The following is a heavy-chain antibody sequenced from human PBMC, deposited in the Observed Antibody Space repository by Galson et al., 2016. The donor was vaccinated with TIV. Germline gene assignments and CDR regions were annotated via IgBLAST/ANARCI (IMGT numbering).Heavy chain of an antibody. Sequence: SLRLSCAASGFTFSSYWMSWVRQAPGKGLEWVANIKQDGSEKYYVDSVKGRFTISRDNAKNSLFLQMNSLRAEDTAVYYCARDRMWEEVLGAFNIWGQGTMVTVSS. V-gene: IGHV3-7*01. J-gene: IGHJ3*02. CDR1: GFTFSSYW. CDR3: ARDRMWEEVLGAFNI. CDR2: IKQDGSEK. D-gene: IGHD1-26*01.